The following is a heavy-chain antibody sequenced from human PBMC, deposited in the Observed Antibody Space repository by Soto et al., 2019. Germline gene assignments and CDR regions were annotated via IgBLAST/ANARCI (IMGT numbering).Heavy chain of an antibody. J-gene: IGHJ6*02. Sequence: SVKVSCKASGGTFSSYAISWVRQAPGQGLEWMGGVIPIFGTANYAQKFQGRVTITADKSTSTAYMELSSLRSEDTAVYYCARDVYDFWSGNYYYGMDVWGQGXTVTV. V-gene: IGHV1-69*06. D-gene: IGHD3-3*01. CDR1: GGTFSSYA. CDR3: ARDVYDFWSGNYYYGMDV. CDR2: VIPIFGTA.